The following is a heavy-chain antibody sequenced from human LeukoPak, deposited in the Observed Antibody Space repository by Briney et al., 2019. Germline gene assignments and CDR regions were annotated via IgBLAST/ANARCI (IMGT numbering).Heavy chain of an antibody. V-gene: IGHV1-69*01. CDR2: IIPIFGTA. D-gene: IGHD6-13*01. J-gene: IGHJ4*02. CDR3: ARETIAAAGKFDY. Sequence: SVKVSCKASGGTFSRYAISWVRQAPGQGLEWMGGIIPIFGTANYAQKFQGRVTITADESTSTAYMELSSLRSEDTAVYYCARETIAAAGKFDYWGEATLVTVSS. CDR1: GGTFSRYA.